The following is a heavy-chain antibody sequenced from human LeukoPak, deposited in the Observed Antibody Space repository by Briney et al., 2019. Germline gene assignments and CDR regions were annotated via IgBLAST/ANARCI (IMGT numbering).Heavy chain of an antibody. D-gene: IGHD4-17*01. CDR1: GFTFSSYG. J-gene: IGHJ5*02. CDR3: AWVSRYGDYEWFDP. Sequence: GGSLRLSCAASGFTFSSYGMHWVRQAPGKGLEWVAVIWYDGSNKYYADSVKGRFTISRDNSKNTLYLQMNSLRAEDTAVYYCAWVSRYGDYEWFDPWGQGTLVTVSS. CDR2: IWYDGSNK. V-gene: IGHV3-33*01.